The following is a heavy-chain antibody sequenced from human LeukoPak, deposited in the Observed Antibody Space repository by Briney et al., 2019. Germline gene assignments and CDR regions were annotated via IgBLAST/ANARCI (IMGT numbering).Heavy chain of an antibody. V-gene: IGHV3-7*01. CDR2: IKQDGSEK. Sequence: GGSLRLSCAASGFTFSSYWMSWVRQAPGKGLEWVANIKQDGSEKYYVDSVKGRFTISRDNAKNSLYLQMNSLRAEDTAVYYCAREVSESGDAFDIWGQGTMVTVSS. CDR1: GFTFSSYW. J-gene: IGHJ3*02. CDR3: AREVSESGDAFDI.